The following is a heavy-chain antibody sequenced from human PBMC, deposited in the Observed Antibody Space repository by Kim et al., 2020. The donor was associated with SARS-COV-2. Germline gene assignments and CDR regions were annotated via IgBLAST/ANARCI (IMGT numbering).Heavy chain of an antibody. Sequence: GGSLRLSCAASGFTFSDYYMSWIRQAPGKGLEWVSYISSSSSYTNYADSVKGRFTISRDNAKNSLYLQMNSLRAEDTAVYYCARDRDYDFWSGDDWYFGLWGRGTLVTVSS. J-gene: IGHJ2*01. CDR2: ISSSSSYT. CDR3: ARDRDYDFWSGDDWYFGL. V-gene: IGHV3-11*05. D-gene: IGHD3-3*01. CDR1: GFTFSDYY.